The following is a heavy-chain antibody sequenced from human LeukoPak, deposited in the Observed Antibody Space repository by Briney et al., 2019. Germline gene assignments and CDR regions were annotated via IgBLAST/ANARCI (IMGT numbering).Heavy chain of an antibody. V-gene: IGHV3-33*01. D-gene: IGHD6-19*01. CDR1: GFTFRSYG. Sequence: GRSLRLSCAASGFTFRSYGMHWVRQAPGKGLEWVAVIWYDGSNKYYADSVKGRFTVSRDNSKNTLYLQMNSLRAEDTAVYYCATAVASSSGWYADYWGQGTLVTVSS. J-gene: IGHJ4*02. CDR2: IWYDGSNK. CDR3: ATAVASSSGWYADY.